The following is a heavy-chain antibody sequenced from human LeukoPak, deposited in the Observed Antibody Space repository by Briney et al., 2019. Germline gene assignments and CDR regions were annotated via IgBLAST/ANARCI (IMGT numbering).Heavy chain of an antibody. CDR2: ISSSSSYI. CDR1: GFTFSSYS. CDR3: ARVKSSGSYRGGDAFDI. Sequence: GGSLRLSCAASGFTFSSYSMNWVRQAPGEGLEWVSSISSSSSYIYYADSVKGRFTISRDNAKNSLYLQMNSLRAEDTAVYYCARVKSSGSYRGGDAFDIWGQGTMVTVSS. D-gene: IGHD3-10*01. V-gene: IGHV3-21*01. J-gene: IGHJ3*02.